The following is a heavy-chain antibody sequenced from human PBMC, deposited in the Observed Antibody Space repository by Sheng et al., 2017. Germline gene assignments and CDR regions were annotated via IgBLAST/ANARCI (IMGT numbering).Heavy chain of an antibody. CDR3: ARASRWLQFLTPATEEKKIAFDI. Sequence: QVQLQESGPGLVKPSETLSLTCTVSGGSISSYYWSWIRQPPGKGLEWIGYIYYSGSTNYNPSLKSRVTISVDTSKNQFSLKLSSVTAADTAVYYCARASRWLQFLTPATEEKKIAFDIWGQGTMVTVSS. D-gene: IGHD5-12*01. J-gene: IGHJ3*02. CDR2: IYYSGST. V-gene: IGHV4-59*01. CDR1: GGSISSYY.